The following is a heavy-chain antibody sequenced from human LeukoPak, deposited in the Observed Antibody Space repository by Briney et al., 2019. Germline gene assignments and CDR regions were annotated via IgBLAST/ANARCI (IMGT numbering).Heavy chain of an antibody. J-gene: IGHJ4*02. CDR3: ARIHASRGDGYNLWDY. Sequence: SGPALVKPTQTLTLTCTLPGFSLSTSGMCVSWIRQPPGKALEWLALIDWDDDKYYSTSLKTRLTISKDTSKNQVFLTMTNIDPVDTATYYCARIHASRGDGYNLWDYWGQGTLVTVSS. D-gene: IGHD5-24*01. CDR2: IDWDDDK. CDR1: GFSLSTSGMC. V-gene: IGHV2-70*01.